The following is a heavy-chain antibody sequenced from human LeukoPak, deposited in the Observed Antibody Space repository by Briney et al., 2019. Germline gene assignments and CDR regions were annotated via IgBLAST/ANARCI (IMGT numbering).Heavy chain of an antibody. D-gene: IGHD3-10*01. Sequence: GGSLRLSCAASGFTFSSYEMNWVRQAPGKGLEWVSYISSSGSTMYYADSVKGRFTISRDNAKNSLYLQMNSLRAEDTAVYYCARVPYGSGSDYGMDVWGQGTTVTVSS. CDR3: ARVPYGSGSDYGMDV. J-gene: IGHJ6*02. CDR2: ISSSGSTM. CDR1: GFTFSSYE. V-gene: IGHV3-48*03.